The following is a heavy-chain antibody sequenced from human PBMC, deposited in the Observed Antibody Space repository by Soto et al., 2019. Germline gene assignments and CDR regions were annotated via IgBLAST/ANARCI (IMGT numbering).Heavy chain of an antibody. J-gene: IGHJ4*01. D-gene: IGHD1-26*01. V-gene: IGHV1-18*01. CDR1: GYTFTSYG. CDR3: ARDQAQVGAAPLFDY. CDR2: ISDYNGNT. Sequence: QVQLVQSGAEVKKPGASVKVSCKASGYTFTSYGISWVRQAPGQGLEWMGWISDYNGNTNYAQKLQGRVTKTTDTSTSTATMELRSLRSDDTAVYYCARDQAQVGAAPLFDYWGHGTMVAVAS.